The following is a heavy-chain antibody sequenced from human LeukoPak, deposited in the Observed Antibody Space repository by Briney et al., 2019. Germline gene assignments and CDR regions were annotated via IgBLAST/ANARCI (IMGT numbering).Heavy chain of an antibody. CDR2: INWNGGST. J-gene: IGHJ6*02. Sequence: GGSLRLSCAASGFTFDDYGMSWVRQAPGKGLEWVSGINWNGGSTGYADSVKGRFTIPRDNAKNSLYLQMNSLRAEDTAVYYCASARSSWSPRAILRMDVWGQGTTVTVSS. CDR1: GFTFDDYG. D-gene: IGHD6-13*01. CDR3: ASARSSWSPRAILRMDV. V-gene: IGHV3-20*04.